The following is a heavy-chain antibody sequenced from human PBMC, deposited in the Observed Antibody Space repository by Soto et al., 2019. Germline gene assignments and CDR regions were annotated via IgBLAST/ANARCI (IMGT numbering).Heavy chain of an antibody. CDR3: ARGVTVFGLVSRFWFDP. CDR2: IYYSGIT. D-gene: IGHD3-3*01. CDR1: GGSISSSSYS. Sequence: SETLSRTCTVSGGSISSSSYSWGWIRQPPGKGLEWIGSIYYSGITYYNPSLKSRVTISIDTSRNQFSLRLNSLTAADRAVYFCARGVTVFGLVSRFWFDPWGQGTVVTVSS. V-gene: IGHV4-39*01. J-gene: IGHJ5*02.